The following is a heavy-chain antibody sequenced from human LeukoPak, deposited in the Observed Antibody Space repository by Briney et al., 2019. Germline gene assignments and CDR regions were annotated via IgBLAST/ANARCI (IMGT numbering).Heavy chain of an antibody. J-gene: IGHJ4*02. V-gene: IGHV3-7*05. CDR2: IKQDGSEK. D-gene: IGHD6-19*01. CDR3: ARDSGGSGWPDY. Sequence: GGSLRLSCAASGLTFSDYWMSWVRQAPGKGLEWVANIKQDGSEKWYVDSVKVRFTISRDNARNSLYLQMNSLRAEDTAVYYCARDSGGSGWPDYWGQGTLVTVSS. CDR1: GLTFSDYW.